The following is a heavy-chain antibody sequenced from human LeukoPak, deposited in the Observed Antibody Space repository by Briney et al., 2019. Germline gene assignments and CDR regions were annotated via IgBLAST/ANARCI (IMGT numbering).Heavy chain of an antibody. D-gene: IGHD2-8*01. Sequence: SETLSLTCTVSGGSISSYYWSWIRQPPGKGLEWIGEINHSGSTNYNPSLKSRVTISVDTSKNQFSLKLSSVTAADTAVYYCARRTPRMVGVWFDPWGQGTLVTVSS. V-gene: IGHV4-34*01. J-gene: IGHJ5*02. CDR3: ARRTPRMVGVWFDP. CDR1: GGSISSYY. CDR2: INHSGST.